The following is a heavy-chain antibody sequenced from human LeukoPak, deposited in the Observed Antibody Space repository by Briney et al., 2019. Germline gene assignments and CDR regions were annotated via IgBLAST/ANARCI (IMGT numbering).Heavy chain of an antibody. CDR1: GDSVSSNSAA. Sequence: SQTLSLTCAISGDSVSSNSAAWNWIRQSPSRGLEWLGRTYYRSKWYNDYAVSVKSRITINPDTSKNQFSLQLNSVTPEDTAVYYCAREPVTAMGDYYYYYMDVWGKGTTVTVSS. CDR3: AREPVTAMGDYYYYYMDV. V-gene: IGHV6-1*01. D-gene: IGHD5-18*01. J-gene: IGHJ6*03. CDR2: TYYRSKWYN.